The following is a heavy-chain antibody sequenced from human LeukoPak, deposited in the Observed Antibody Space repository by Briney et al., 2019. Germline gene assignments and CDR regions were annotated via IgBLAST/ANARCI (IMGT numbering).Heavy chain of an antibody. J-gene: IGHJ4*02. CDR2: SGSGGSA. V-gene: IGHV3-23*01. D-gene: IGHD6-13*01. CDR3: AKSPGVSVAAADTGIFDY. Sequence: SGSGGSAYYADSVKGRFTISRDNSKNTLFLQMNSLRAEDTALYYCAKSPGVSVAAADTGIFDYWGQGTLVTVSS.